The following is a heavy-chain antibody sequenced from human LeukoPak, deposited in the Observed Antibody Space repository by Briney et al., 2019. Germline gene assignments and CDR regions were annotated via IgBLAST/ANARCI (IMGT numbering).Heavy chain of an antibody. J-gene: IGHJ6*02. D-gene: IGHD2-2*01. CDR1: GFTVSSNY. CDR3: ARDCSSSCSPYYGMDV. Sequence: GGSPRLSCAASGFTVSSNYMSWVRQAPGKGLEWVSIIHSGGTTNYVDSVKGRFTISRDNSRNTLYLQMNSLRAEDTAVYYCARDCSSSCSPYYGMDVWGQGTTVTVSS. V-gene: IGHV3-53*01. CDR2: IHSGGTT.